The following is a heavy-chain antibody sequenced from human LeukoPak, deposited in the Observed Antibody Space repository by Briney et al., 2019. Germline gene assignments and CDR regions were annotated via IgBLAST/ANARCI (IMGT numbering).Heavy chain of an antibody. D-gene: IGHD1-20*01. CDR3: ASLGGITVTGPYDFDY. Sequence: GGSLRLSCAASGFTFSGNWMNWVRQAPGKGLVWVSRINGDGSSTSYADSVKGRFTISRDNARNTLYLQTNSLRAEDTAVYYCASLGGITVTGPYDFDYWGQGTVVTVSS. V-gene: IGHV3-74*01. CDR1: GFTFSGNW. CDR2: INGDGSST. J-gene: IGHJ4*02.